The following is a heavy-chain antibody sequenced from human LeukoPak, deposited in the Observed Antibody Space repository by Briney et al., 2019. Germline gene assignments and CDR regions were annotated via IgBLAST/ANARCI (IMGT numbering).Heavy chain of an antibody. CDR3: AREFDGSASGAGY. J-gene: IGHJ4*02. CDR1: GFTFSSYS. D-gene: IGHD1-26*01. Sequence: GSLRLSCAASGFTFSSYSMNWVRQAPGKGLEWVSSISSSSSYIYYADSVKGRFTVSRDNAKRSLYLQMNSLRADDTAVYYCAREFDGSASGAGYWGQGTLVTVSS. V-gene: IGHV3-21*01. CDR2: ISSSSSYI.